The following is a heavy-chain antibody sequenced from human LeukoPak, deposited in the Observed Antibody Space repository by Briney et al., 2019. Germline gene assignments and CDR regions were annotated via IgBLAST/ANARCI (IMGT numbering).Heavy chain of an antibody. Sequence: GGSLRLSCAASRFTFSRYEMNWVRQAPGKGLEWVSFVKSSGSTIYYADSVKGRFTISRDNANNSLYLQMHSLRAEDTAIYYCAAGWERWTLDYWGQGTLVTVSS. CDR2: VKSSGSTI. V-gene: IGHV3-48*03. CDR3: AAGWERWTLDY. CDR1: RFTFSRYE. J-gene: IGHJ4*02. D-gene: IGHD1-26*01.